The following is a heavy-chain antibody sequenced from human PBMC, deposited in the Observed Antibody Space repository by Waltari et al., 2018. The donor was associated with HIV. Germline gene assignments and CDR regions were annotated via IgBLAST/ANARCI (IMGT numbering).Heavy chain of an antibody. Sequence: EVQLLESGGGSVQPGGSLRLSCAASGVTFSSYAMNWVRQAPGKGLGWVSSSSGSGGSTYSADSVQGRFTTSRDNSKNTLYPQMNSLRAEATAVYYCAKTRGYTYAYPRPNYGMDVWGQGTTVTVSS. V-gene: IGHV3-23*01. CDR2: SSGSGGST. CDR3: AKTRGYTYAYPRPNYGMDV. J-gene: IGHJ6*02. CDR1: GVTFSSYA. D-gene: IGHD5-18*01.